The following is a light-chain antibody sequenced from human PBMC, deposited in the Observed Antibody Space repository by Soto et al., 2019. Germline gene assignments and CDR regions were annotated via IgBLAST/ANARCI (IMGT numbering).Light chain of an antibody. Sequence: QSVLTQPPSASGSPGQSVTISCTGTSSDVGGYDYVSWYQQHPGKAPKLIIYEVSKRPSGVPDRFSGSKSGNTASLTVTGLQGEDEADYYCISYAGSKNLIFGGGTKLTVL. V-gene: IGLV2-8*01. J-gene: IGLJ2*01. CDR1: SSDVGGYDY. CDR3: ISYAGSKNLI. CDR2: EVS.